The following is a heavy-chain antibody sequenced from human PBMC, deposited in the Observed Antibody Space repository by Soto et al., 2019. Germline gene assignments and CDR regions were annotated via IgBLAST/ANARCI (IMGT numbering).Heavy chain of an antibody. V-gene: IGHV3-23*01. J-gene: IGHJ4*02. Sequence: GGSLRLSCAASGFTFSSYAMSWVRQAPGKGLEWVSAISGSGGSTYYADSVKGRFTISRDNSKNTLYLQMNSLRAEDTAVYYCSKEIPVRQWPQYSFDYWGQGTLVTVSS. CDR3: SKEIPVRQWPQYSFDY. CDR2: ISGSGGST. CDR1: GFTFSSYA. D-gene: IGHD6-19*01.